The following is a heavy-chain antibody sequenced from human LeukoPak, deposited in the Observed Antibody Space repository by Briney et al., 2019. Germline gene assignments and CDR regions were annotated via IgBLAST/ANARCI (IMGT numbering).Heavy chain of an antibody. J-gene: IGHJ6*02. CDR2: ISGSGGST. CDR1: GFTFSSYA. Sequence: GGSLRLSCAASGFTFSSYAMSWVRQAPGKGLEWVSAISGSGGSTYYADSAKGRFTISRDNSKNTLYLQMNSLRAEDTAVYYCAKGHGDIVVVPMDVWGQGTTVTVSS. CDR3: AKGHGDIVVVPMDV. D-gene: IGHD2-2*01. V-gene: IGHV3-23*01.